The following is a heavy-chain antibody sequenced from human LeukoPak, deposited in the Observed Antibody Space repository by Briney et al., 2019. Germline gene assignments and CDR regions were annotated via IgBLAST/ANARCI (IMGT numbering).Heavy chain of an antibody. D-gene: IGHD3-22*01. CDR2: INPNSGGT. J-gene: IGHJ4*02. V-gene: IGHV1-2*02. CDR1: GYTFTGYY. CDR3: ARAAYYYDSSGPWYSDY. Sequence: ASVKVSCKASGYTFTGYYMHWVRQAPGQGLEWMGWINPNSGGTNYAQKFQGRVTMTRDTSISTAYMELSRLRSDDTAVYYCARAAYYYDSSGPWYSDYWGQGTLVTVSS.